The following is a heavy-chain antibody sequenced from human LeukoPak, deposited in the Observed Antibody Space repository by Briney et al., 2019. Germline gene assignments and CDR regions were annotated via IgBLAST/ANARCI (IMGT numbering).Heavy chain of an antibody. Sequence: SETLSLTCTVSGGSISSGDYYWSWIRQPPGKGLEWIGYIYYSGCTYYNPSLKSRVTISVDTSKNQFSLKLSSVTAADTAVYYCALQGAYGSGVSSSYYYYGMDVWGQGTTVTVSS. D-gene: IGHD3-10*01. J-gene: IGHJ6*02. CDR1: GGSISSGDYY. V-gene: IGHV4-30-4*01. CDR2: IYYSGCT. CDR3: ALQGAYGSGVSSSYYYYGMDV.